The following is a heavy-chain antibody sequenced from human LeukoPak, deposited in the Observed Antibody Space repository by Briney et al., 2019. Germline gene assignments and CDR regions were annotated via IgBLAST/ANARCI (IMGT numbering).Heavy chain of an antibody. D-gene: IGHD2-15*01. CDR1: GGSITSDC. CDR3: AREYCSGGNCYFDF. Sequence: SETLSLTCTVSGGSITSDCWSWIRQPPGKGLECIGYIYYSGSTNQNPSLKSRVTISVDTSKKQFSLKLRSVTAADTVVYYCAREYCSGGNCYFDFWGQGILVTVSS. V-gene: IGHV4-59*08. J-gene: IGHJ4*02. CDR2: IYYSGST.